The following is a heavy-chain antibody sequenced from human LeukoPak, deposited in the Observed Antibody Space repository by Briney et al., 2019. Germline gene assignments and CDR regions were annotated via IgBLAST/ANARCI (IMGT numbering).Heavy chain of an antibody. V-gene: IGHV1-18*01. CDR3: AREVYSGSYYWDAFDI. CDR2: ISAYNGNT. J-gene: IGHJ3*02. Sequence: ASVKVSCKASGYTFTSYGISWVRQAPGQGLEWMGWISAYNGNTNYAQKLQGRVTMTTDTSTSTAYMELRSLRSDDTAVYYCAREVYSGSYYWDAFDIWGHGTMVTVSS. D-gene: IGHD1-26*01. CDR1: GYTFTSYG.